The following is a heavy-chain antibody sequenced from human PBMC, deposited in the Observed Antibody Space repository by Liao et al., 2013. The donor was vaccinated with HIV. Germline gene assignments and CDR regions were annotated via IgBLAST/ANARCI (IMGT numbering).Heavy chain of an antibody. CDR3: ARGRTVATTPLAY. CDR2: IYYSGST. D-gene: IGHD5-12*01. CDR1: GGSISSGYYY. J-gene: IGHJ4*02. Sequence: QVQLQESGPGLVKPSQTLSLTCTVSGGSISSGYYYWSWIRQPPGKGLEWIGYIYYSGSTYYNPSLKSRVTISLDTSKKQVSLKLDSVTAADTAVYYCARGRTVATTPLAYWGQGTLVTVSS. V-gene: IGHV4-30-4*08.